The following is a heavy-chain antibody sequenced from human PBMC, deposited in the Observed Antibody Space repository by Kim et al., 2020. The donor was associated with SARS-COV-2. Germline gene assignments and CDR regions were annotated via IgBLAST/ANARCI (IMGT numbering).Heavy chain of an antibody. Sequence: GGSLRLSCAASGFTFSSYAMSWVRQAPGKGLEWVSAISGSGGSTYYADSVKGRFTISRDNSKNTLYLQMNSLRAEDTAVYYCAKHHETLLLWFGGGYDAFDIWGQGTMVTVSS. CDR2: ISGSGGST. V-gene: IGHV3-23*01. J-gene: IGHJ3*02. CDR1: GFTFSSYA. CDR3: AKHHETLLLWFGGGYDAFDI. D-gene: IGHD3-10*01.